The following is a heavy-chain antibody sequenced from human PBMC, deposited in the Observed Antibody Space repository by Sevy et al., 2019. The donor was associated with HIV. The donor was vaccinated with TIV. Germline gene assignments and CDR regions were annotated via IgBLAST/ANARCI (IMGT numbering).Heavy chain of an antibody. CDR1: GFTFSSYG. V-gene: IGHV3-33*01. CDR2: IWYDGSNK. Sequence: GGSLRLSCAASGFTFSSYGMHWVRQAPGKGLEWVAVIWYDGSNKYYADSVKGRFTISRDNSKNTLHLQMNSLRAEDTAVYYCARDSSNYYDSSGYYYEYFDYWGQGTLVTVSS. D-gene: IGHD3-22*01. J-gene: IGHJ4*02. CDR3: ARDSSNYYDSSGYYYEYFDY.